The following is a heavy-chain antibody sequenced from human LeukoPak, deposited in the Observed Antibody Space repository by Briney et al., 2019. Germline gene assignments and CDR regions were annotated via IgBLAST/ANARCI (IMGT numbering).Heavy chain of an antibody. J-gene: IGHJ4*02. CDR3: ARGRDYGILTGYYGY. Sequence: GRSLRLSCAASGFTFSSYAMHWVRQAPGKGLEWVTVISYDGNNKYYADSVKGRFTISRDNSKNTLYLQMNSLRAEDTAVYYCARGRDYGILTGYYGYWGQGTLVTVSS. CDR2: ISYDGNNK. CDR1: GFTFSSYA. D-gene: IGHD3-9*01. V-gene: IGHV3-30-3*01.